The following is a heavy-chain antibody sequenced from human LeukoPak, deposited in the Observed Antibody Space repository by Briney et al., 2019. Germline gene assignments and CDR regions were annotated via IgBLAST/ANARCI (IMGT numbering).Heavy chain of an antibody. V-gene: IGHV3-11*06. D-gene: IGHD3-10*01. CDR1: GFTFSDYY. CDR3: ARRSSGSYYRYFDY. Sequence: GGSLRLSCAASGFTFSDYYMSWLRQAPGKGLECVSYISSSSSYTNYADSVKGRFTISRDNAKNSLYLQMNSLRAEDTAVYYCARRSSGSYYRYFDYWGQGTLVTVSS. J-gene: IGHJ4*02. CDR2: ISSSSSYT.